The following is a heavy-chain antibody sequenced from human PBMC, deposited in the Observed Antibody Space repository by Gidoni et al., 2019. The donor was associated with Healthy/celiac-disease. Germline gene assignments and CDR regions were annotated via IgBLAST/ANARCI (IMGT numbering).Heavy chain of an antibody. CDR2: IIPIFGTA. V-gene: IGHV1-69*06. J-gene: IGHJ5*02. D-gene: IGHD3-3*01. CDR3: ASVYDFWSGYSYNWFDP. CDR1: GGTFNSQA. Sequence: QVQLVQSGAEVKQPGSSGQASCKASGGTFNSQAISWVRQAPGQGLEWMGGIIPIFGTANYAQKFQGRVTITADKSTSTAYMELSSLRSEDTAVYYCASVYDFWSGYSYNWFDPWGQGTLVTVSS.